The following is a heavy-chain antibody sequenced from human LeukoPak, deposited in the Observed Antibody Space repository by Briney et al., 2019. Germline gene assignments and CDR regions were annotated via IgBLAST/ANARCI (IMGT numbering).Heavy chain of an antibody. CDR1: GGSISSYY. CDR2: IYHSGST. J-gene: IGHJ5*02. D-gene: IGHD1-1*01. V-gene: IGHV4-59*08. Sequence: SETLSLTCSVSGGSISSYYWSWIRQPPGKGLEWIGYIYHSGSTNYNPSLKSRVTISVDTSKNQFSLKLSSVTAADTAVYYCARQEYPAVQFDPWGQGTLVTVSS. CDR3: ARQEYPAVQFDP.